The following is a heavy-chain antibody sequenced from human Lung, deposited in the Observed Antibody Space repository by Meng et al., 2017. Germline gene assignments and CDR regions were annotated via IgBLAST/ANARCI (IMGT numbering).Heavy chain of an antibody. Sequence: QLQGSRPGLVKPSGTLSLTCAVSGGSISSDNWWSWVRQPPGKGLEWIGEIYHSGSTNYNPSLKSRITISVDKPKNQFSLTLSSVTAADTAVYYCTKNDFYCLGYWGQGTLVTVSS. J-gene: IGHJ4*02. V-gene: IGHV4-4*02. CDR1: GGSISSDNW. CDR3: TKNDFYCLGY. CDR2: IYHSGST. D-gene: IGHD2-21*01.